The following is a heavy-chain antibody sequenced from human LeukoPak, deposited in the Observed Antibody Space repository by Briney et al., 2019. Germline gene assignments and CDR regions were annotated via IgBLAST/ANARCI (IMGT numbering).Heavy chain of an antibody. CDR1: GGSISSYY. J-gene: IGHJ6*03. D-gene: IGHD2-2*01. V-gene: IGHV4-59*01. Sequence: PSETLSLTCTVSGGSISSYYWSWIRQPPGKGLEWIGYIYYSGSPNYNPSLKSRVTISVDRSKNQFSLKLSSVTAADTAVYYCARDRVVVVPAATYYYYYMDVWGKGTTVTVSS. CDR2: IYYSGSP. CDR3: ARDRVVVVPAATYYYYYMDV.